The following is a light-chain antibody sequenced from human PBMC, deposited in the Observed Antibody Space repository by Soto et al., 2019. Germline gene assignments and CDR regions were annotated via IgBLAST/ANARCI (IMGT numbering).Light chain of an antibody. CDR1: SSDVGGYNY. J-gene: IGLJ3*02. CDR2: EGS. V-gene: IGLV2-8*01. CDR3: SSYAGSNNRV. Sequence: QSALTQPPSASGSPGQSIAISCTGTSSDVGGYNYVSWYQQHPGKAPKLMIYEGSKRPSGVPDRFSGSKSGNTASLTVSGLQAEDEDDYYCSSYAGSNNRVFGGGTKLTVL.